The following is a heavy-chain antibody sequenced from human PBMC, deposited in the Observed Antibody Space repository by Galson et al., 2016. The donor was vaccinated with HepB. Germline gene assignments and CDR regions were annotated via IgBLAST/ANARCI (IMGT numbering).Heavy chain of an antibody. Sequence: SLRLSCAASGFTFKTYTMNWVRQAPGKAPEWVSSISSSKTYIYYADSVRGRFTVSRDNAKDSLYLQMYSLRAEDTATYYCAREGSVVKPTDPVSAFDVWGQGTVVTGSS. CDR1: GFTFKTYT. CDR3: AREGSVVKPTDPVSAFDV. V-gene: IGHV3-21*01. D-gene: IGHD1-1*01. J-gene: IGHJ3*01. CDR2: ISSSKTYI.